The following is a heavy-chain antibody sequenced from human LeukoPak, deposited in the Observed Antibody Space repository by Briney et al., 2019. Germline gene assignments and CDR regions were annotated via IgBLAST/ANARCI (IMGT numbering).Heavy chain of an antibody. CDR3: ARGGGASGYYYYYYYMDV. Sequence: ASVKVSCKASGYTFTSYGISWVRQAPGQGLEWMGWISAYNGNTNYAQKLHGRVTMTTDTSTSTAYMELRSLRPDDKDVYYCARGGGASGYYYYYYYMDVWGKGTTVTVSS. J-gene: IGHJ6*03. V-gene: IGHV1-18*01. D-gene: IGHD3-22*01. CDR2: ISAYNGNT. CDR1: GYTFTSYG.